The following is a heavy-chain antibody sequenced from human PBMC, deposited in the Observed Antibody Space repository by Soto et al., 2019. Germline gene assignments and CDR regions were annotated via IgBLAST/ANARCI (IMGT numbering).Heavy chain of an antibody. CDR1: GFSLTTAGVG. J-gene: IGHJ4*02. V-gene: IGHV2-5*02. CDR2: IYWDDDK. Sequence: QITLKESGPTLVKPTQTLTLTCTFSGFSLTTAGVGVGWIRQTPGKALDWLALIYWDDDKRYRPSLESRLTITKDSSKNQVVLTMTNMDPVETATYYCANSLGMVHRDFIPYRDYWGQGDLVTVPS. D-gene: IGHD2-21*02. CDR3: ANSLGMVHRDFIPYRDY.